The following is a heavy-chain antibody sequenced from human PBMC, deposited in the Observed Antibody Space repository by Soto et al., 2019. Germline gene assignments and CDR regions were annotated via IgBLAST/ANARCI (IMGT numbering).Heavy chain of an antibody. D-gene: IGHD3-10*01. CDR2: IFWNGGGQ. J-gene: IGHJ4*02. Sequence: EEQLVESGGDLVQPGRSLRLSCVASGFRSNDHAMHWIRQAPGKGLEWVAGIFWNGGGQGYADSVKGRFTISRDNAKNSLDLQMGRLRIEGLGFYYCLKDKRPGGLDNWGQGTLVTVSS. CDR3: LKDKRPGGLDN. V-gene: IGHV3-9*02. CDR1: GFRSNDHA.